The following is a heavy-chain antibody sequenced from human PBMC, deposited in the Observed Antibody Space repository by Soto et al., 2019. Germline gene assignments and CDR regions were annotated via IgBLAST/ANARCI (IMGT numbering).Heavy chain of an antibody. D-gene: IGHD6-6*01. CDR3: ARDGYSSSSLLDY. V-gene: IGHV1-2*04. CDR1: GYTFTGYY. Sequence: ASVKVSCKASGYTFTGYYMHWVRQAPGQGLEWMGWINPNSGGTNYAQKFQGWVTMTRDTSISTAYMELSRLRSDDTAVYYCARDGYSSSSLLDYWGQGTLVTVSS. J-gene: IGHJ4*02. CDR2: INPNSGGT.